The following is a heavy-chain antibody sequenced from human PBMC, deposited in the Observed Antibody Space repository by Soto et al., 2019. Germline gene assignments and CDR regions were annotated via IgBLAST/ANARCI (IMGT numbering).Heavy chain of an antibody. CDR2: MSGSGGNA. CDR3: AKAAMYDTSDSWFAP. J-gene: IGHJ5*02. V-gene: IGHV3-23*01. CDR1: GFTSSNYA. Sequence: GGSLRLSCAASGFTSSNYAMTSVRQAPGKGLEWVSGMSGSGGNAYYADSVKGRFSISRDSSKNTLHLQMNSLRAEDTAVYYCAKAAMYDTSDSWFAPWGQGTLVTVSS. D-gene: IGHD3-22*01.